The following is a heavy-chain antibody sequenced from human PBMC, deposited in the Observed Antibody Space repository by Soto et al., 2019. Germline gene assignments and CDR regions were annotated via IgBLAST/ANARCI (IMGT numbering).Heavy chain of an antibody. CDR3: AKDSAEWLGACDI. CDR2: MNWNAGTI. CDR1: GFTFDDYA. D-gene: IGHD3-3*01. J-gene: IGHJ3*02. V-gene: IGHV3-9*01. Sequence: EVKLVESGGGLVQPGRSLRLSCAASGFTFDDYAMHWVRQAPGKGLEWVSSMNWNAGTIGYADSVKGRFAISRDNAKSSLYLQMNSLRAEDTALYYCAKDSAEWLGACDIWGQGTMVTVSS.